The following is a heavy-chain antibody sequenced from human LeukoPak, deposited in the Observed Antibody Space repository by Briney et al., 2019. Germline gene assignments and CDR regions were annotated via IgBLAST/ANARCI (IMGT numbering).Heavy chain of an antibody. J-gene: IGHJ4*02. Sequence: GGSLRLSCAASGFTFSSYWMHWVRQAPGKGLVWVSRINGDGSSTSYADSVKGRFTISRDNAKNTLYLQMNSLRAEDTAVYYCAKANPPRYSYGYEDYWGQGTLVTVSS. V-gene: IGHV3-74*01. CDR2: INGDGSST. CDR1: GFTFSSYW. CDR3: AKANPPRYSYGYEDY. D-gene: IGHD5-18*01.